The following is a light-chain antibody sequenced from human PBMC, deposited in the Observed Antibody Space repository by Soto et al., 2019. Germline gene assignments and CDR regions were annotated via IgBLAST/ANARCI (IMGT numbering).Light chain of an antibody. CDR2: GAS. CDR3: QQYGSSPRT. J-gene: IGKJ1*01. CDR1: QSVSSSY. V-gene: IGKV3-20*01. Sequence: EIVLTQSPGTPSLSPGETATLSCRASQSVSSSYLAWYQQKPGQAPSILIYGASIRATGIPDRFSGSGSGTEFTLTISRLELKDFAVYYCQQYGSSPRTFGQGTKVEIK.